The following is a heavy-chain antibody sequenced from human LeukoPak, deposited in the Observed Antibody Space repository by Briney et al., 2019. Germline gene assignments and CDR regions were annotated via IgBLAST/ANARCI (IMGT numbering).Heavy chain of an antibody. CDR2: IWYDGSNK. V-gene: IGHV3-33*06. CDR1: GFTFSSYG. D-gene: IGHD5-12*01. J-gene: IGHJ4*02. Sequence: GGSLRLSCAASGFTFSSYGMHWVRQAPGKGLEWVAVIWYDGSNKYYADSVKGRFTISRDNSKNTLYLQMNSLTAEDTAVYYCAKLLTGYDFVDYWGQGTLVTVSS. CDR3: AKLLTGYDFVDY.